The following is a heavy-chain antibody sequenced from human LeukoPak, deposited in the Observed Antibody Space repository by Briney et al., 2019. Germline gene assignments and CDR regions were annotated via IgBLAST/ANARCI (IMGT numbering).Heavy chain of an antibody. J-gene: IGHJ4*02. CDR3: AKDLEAVAGTIVNDY. V-gene: IGHV3-23*01. D-gene: IGHD6-19*01. Sequence: GGSLTLSCAVSGLTFSKYAMNWVRQVPGRGLEWVSGIGARGASTYYADSVKGRFTISRDNSKNRLYLQVKSLSADDTGVYFCAKDLEAVAGTIVNDYWGQGTLVTVSS. CDR1: GLTFSKYA. CDR2: IGARGAST.